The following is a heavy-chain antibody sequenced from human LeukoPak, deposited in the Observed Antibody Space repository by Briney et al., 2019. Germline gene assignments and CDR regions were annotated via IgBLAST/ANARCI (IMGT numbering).Heavy chain of an antibody. J-gene: IGHJ4*02. CDR2: ISYDGSNK. Sequence: GGSLRLSCAASGFTFSTYGMHWVRQAPGKGLEWVAVISYDGSNKYYADSVKGRFTISRDNSKSTLYLQMNSLRTEDTAFYYCAKDHYDSSGDDFDYWGQGTLVTVSS. V-gene: IGHV3-30*18. D-gene: IGHD3-22*01. CDR3: AKDHYDSSGDDFDY. CDR1: GFTFSTYG.